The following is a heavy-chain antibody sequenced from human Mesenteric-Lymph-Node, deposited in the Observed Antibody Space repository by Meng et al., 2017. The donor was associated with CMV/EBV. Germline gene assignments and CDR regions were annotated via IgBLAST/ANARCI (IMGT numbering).Heavy chain of an antibody. V-gene: IGHV1-2*02. J-gene: IGHJ3*02. CDR1: GYTFTDYF. Sequence: ASVKVSCKASGYTFTDYFMPWVRQAPGQGLEWMGWINPNSGGTNYAQKFQGRVTMTRDTSISTAYMELSRLRSDDTAVYYCARVGNGYHDAFDIWGQGTMVTVSS. D-gene: IGHD2-8*01. CDR3: ARVGNGYHDAFDI. CDR2: INPNSGGT.